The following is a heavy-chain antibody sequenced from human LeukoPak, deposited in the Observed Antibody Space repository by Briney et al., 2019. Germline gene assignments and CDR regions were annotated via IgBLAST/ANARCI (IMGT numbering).Heavy chain of an antibody. J-gene: IGHJ5*02. CDR2: IYVDGRTT. CDR1: GFTFSNYW. V-gene: IGHV3-74*01. Sequence: GVSLRLSCVASGFTFSNYWMHWVRQPPGKGLVWVSRIYVDGRTTNYANSVKGRFTISRDNAKNTVYLEMNSLSVEDTATYYCIRDFRSADLWGQGTLVTVTS. CDR3: IRDFRSADL.